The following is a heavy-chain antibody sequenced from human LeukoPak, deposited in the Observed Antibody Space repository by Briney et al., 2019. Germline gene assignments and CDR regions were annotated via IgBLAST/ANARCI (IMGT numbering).Heavy chain of an antibody. Sequence: GASVKVSCKASGYTFTGYYIHWVRQAPGQGLEWMGWINPNSGGTNYAQKLQGRVTMTTDTSTSTAYMELRSLRSDDTAVYYCARDSFGGVIVTDYWGQGTLVTVSS. CDR2: INPNSGGT. CDR3: ARDSFGGVIVTDY. J-gene: IGHJ4*02. CDR1: GYTFTGYY. D-gene: IGHD3-16*02. V-gene: IGHV1-2*02.